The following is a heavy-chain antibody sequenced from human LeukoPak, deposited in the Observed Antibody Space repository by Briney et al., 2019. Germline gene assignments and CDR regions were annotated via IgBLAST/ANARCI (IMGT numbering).Heavy chain of an antibody. CDR3: ARVGDFWSGYRRSYYYYMDV. D-gene: IGHD3-3*01. CDR2: ISSSSSTI. V-gene: IGHV3-48*01. Sequence: PGGSLRLSCAASGFTFSSYSMNWVRQAPGKGLEWVSYISSSSSTIYYADSVKGRFTISRDSAKNSLYLQMNSLRAEDTAVYYCARVGDFWSGYRRSYYYYMDVWGKGTTVTVSS. J-gene: IGHJ6*03. CDR1: GFTFSSYS.